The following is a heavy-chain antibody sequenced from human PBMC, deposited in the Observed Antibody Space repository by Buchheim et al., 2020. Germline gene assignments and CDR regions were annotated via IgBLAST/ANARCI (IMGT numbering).Heavy chain of an antibody. Sequence: EVQLLESGGGLVQPGGSLRLSCAASGFTFSSYAMSWVRQAPGKGLEWVSAISGSGGSTYYADSVKGRFTISRDNSKNTLLPQMNNRRAEDTAVYYCAKDIVSSGWYVSPFDYWGQGTL. CDR1: GFTFSSYA. V-gene: IGHV3-23*01. CDR2: ISGSGGST. CDR3: AKDIVSSGWYVSPFDY. J-gene: IGHJ4*02. D-gene: IGHD6-19*01.